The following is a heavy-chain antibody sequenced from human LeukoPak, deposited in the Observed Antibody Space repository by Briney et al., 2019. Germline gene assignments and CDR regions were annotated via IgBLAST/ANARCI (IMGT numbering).Heavy chain of an antibody. J-gene: IGHJ2*01. CDR1: GGTFSSYA. V-gene: IGHV1-69*13. D-gene: IGHD3-22*01. CDR3: ARGLDDSSGYYYASNDWYFDL. CDR2: IIPIFGTA. Sequence: ASVKVSCKASGGTFSSYAISWVRQAPGQGLEWMGGIIPIFGTANYAQMFQGRVTITADESTSTAYMELSSLRSEDTAVYYCARGLDDSSGYYYASNDWYFDLWGRGTLVTVSS.